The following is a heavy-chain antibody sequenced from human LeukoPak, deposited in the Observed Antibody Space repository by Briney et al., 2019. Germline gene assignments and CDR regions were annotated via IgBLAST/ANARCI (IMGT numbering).Heavy chain of an antibody. J-gene: IGHJ4*02. V-gene: IGHV3-7*03. CDR1: GFNFGSHW. CDR2: IKEDGSLT. CDR3: VRDGYNQNRFDY. Sequence: PGGSLRFSCAASGFNFGSHWMNWVRQAPGKGLEWVANIKEDGSLTYYLDSVRGRFSISRDNTKKSLYLQMNSLRVEDTAVYFCVRDGYNQNRFDYWGQGTLITVSS. D-gene: IGHD5-24*01.